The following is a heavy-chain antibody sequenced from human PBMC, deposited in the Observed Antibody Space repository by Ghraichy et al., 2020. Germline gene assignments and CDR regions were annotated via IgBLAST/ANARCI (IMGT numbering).Heavy chain of an antibody. J-gene: IGHJ1*01. D-gene: IGHD6-19*01. V-gene: IGHV3-23*01. CDR1: GFTFSSYA. CDR2: ISGSGSST. CDR3: ANQATGLVPRYLLH. Sequence: GGSLRLSCAASGFTFSSYAMSWVRQAPGKGPEWVSGISGSGSSTYYADSVKGRFTISRDNSKNTLYLQMNSLRAEDTAVFYCANQATGLVPRYLLHWGQGTLVTVSS.